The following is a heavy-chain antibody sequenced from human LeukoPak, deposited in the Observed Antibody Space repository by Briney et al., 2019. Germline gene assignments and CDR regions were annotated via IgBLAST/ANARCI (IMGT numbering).Heavy chain of an antibody. V-gene: IGHV4-34*01. D-gene: IGHD3-22*01. CDR3: ANLYYYDSSGYYPINFGY. Sequence: PSETLSLTCAVYGGSFSGYYWSWIRQPPGKGLEWIGEINHSGSTNYNPSLKSRVTISVDTSKNQFSLKLSSVTAADTAVYYCANLYYYDSSGYYPINFGYWGQGTLVTVSS. J-gene: IGHJ4*02. CDR2: INHSGST. CDR1: GGSFSGYY.